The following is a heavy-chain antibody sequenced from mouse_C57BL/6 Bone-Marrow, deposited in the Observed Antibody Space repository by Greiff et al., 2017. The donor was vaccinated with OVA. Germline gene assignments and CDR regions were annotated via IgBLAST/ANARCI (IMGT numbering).Heavy chain of an antibody. CDR1: GFTFSDYG. V-gene: IGHV5-17*01. J-gene: IGHJ4*01. D-gene: IGHD1-1*01. CDR2: ISSGSSTI. Sequence: EVKLMESGGGLVKPGGSLKLSCAASGFTFSDYGMHWVRQAPEKGLEWVAYISSGSSTIYYADTVKGRFTISRDNAKNTLFLQMTSLRSEDTAMYYCAGFITTVVASTGYYAMDYWGQGTSVTVSS. CDR3: AGFITTVVASTGYYAMDY.